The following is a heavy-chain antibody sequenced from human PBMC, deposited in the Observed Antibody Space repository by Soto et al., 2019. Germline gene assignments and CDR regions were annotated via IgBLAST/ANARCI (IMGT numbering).Heavy chain of an antibody. CDR1: GGTFSSYA. Sequence: SVKVSCKASGGTFSSYAISWVRQAPGQGLEWMGGIIPIFGTANYAQKFQGRVTITADESTSTAYMELSSLRAEDMAVYYCAKVVVPAAMVNYYYGMDVWGQGTTVTVSS. J-gene: IGHJ6*02. D-gene: IGHD2-2*01. CDR3: AKVVVPAAMVNYYYGMDV. CDR2: IIPIFGTA. V-gene: IGHV1-69*13.